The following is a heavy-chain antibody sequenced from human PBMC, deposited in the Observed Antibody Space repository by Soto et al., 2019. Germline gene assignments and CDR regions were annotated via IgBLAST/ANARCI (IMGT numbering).Heavy chain of an antibody. CDR1: GYSFSSYG. CDR3: ARDRLPGTVYSDFWNGGSRWFDP. D-gene: IGHD3-3*01. CDR2: ISGYNGDT. J-gene: IGHJ5*02. V-gene: IGHV1-18*04. Sequence: QVQLVQSGAEVRKPGASVRLSCKTSGYSFSSYGISWLRQAPGQGLEWMGWISGYNGDTNYAQNLQGRLTMTTDTLTNTAYMDLTSLKSDDTAVYFCARDRLPGTVYSDFWNGGSRWFDPWGQGTLVSVSS.